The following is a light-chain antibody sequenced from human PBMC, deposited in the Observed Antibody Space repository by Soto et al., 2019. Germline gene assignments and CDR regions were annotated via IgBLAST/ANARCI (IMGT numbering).Light chain of an antibody. J-gene: IGKJ4*01. CDR2: DAS. CDR1: QSVTSR. CDR3: LQRYNWPLT. V-gene: IGKV3-11*01. Sequence: EIVLTQSPATLSLSPRERATLSCRASQSVTSRLAWYQQRPGQAPRLLIFDASYRATGVPGRFSGSGSGTDFTLSISSLEPEDFAVYYCLQRYNWPLTFGGGTKVDIK.